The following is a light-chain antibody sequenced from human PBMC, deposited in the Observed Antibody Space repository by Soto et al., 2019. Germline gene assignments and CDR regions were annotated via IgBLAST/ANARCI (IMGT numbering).Light chain of an antibody. CDR2: SNN. Sequence: QSVLTQPPSASGTPGQRVTISCSGSSSNIGSNTVNWYQHLPGTAPKLLIYSNNQRPSGVPDRFSGSKSGTSASLAISGLQSEDEADYYCAAWDDSLNGYVFETGTKLTVL. J-gene: IGLJ1*01. V-gene: IGLV1-44*01. CDR3: AAWDDSLNGYV. CDR1: SSNIGSNT.